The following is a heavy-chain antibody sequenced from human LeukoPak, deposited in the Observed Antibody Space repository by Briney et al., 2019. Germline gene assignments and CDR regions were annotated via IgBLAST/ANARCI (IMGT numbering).Heavy chain of an antibody. CDR3: ARDLGLRFLEWLPKSNGAAYYYYMDV. J-gene: IGHJ6*03. D-gene: IGHD3-3*01. V-gene: IGHV4-4*07. Sequence: PSETLSLTCTVSGGSISSYYWSWIRQPAGKGLEWIGRIYTSGSTNYNPSLKSRVTMSVDTSKNQFSLKLSSVTAADTAVYYCARDLGLRFLEWLPKSNGAAYYYYMDVWGKGTTVTVSS. CDR2: IYTSGST. CDR1: GGSISSYY.